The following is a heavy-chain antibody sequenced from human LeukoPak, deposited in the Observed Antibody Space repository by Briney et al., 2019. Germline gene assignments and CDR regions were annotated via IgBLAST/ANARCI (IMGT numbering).Heavy chain of an antibody. CDR1: GYIFTSYG. J-gene: IGHJ4*02. Sequence: ASVKASCTASGYIFTSYGISWVRQGPGQGLEWVGWISAYNGNTKFAPNLQDRVTMTTDTSTATAYMELRSLRLNDTAVYFCARARPGAYCGTTSCFSDYWGQGTLVTVSS. D-gene: IGHD2-2*01. CDR3: ARARPGAYCGTTSCFSDY. CDR2: ISAYNGNT. V-gene: IGHV1-18*01.